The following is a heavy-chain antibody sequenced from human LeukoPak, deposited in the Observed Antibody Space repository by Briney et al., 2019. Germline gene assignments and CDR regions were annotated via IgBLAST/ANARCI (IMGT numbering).Heavy chain of an antibody. Sequence: GGSLRLSCAASGFTFSSYWMSWVRQAPGKGLEWVASIKHDGSERYYVDSVRGRFTISRDNTMNSLYLQMSSLRAEDTAVYYCATDRGWRTSGYYLYYFEYWGQGTLVTFSS. CDR3: ATDRGWRTSGYYLYYFEY. J-gene: IGHJ4*02. D-gene: IGHD3-3*01. CDR2: IKHDGSER. V-gene: IGHV3-7*01. CDR1: GFTFSSYW.